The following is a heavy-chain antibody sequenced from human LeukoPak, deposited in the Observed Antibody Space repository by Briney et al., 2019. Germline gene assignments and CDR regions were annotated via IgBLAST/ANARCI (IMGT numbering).Heavy chain of an antibody. J-gene: IGHJ6*04. Sequence: GGALRVSSAASGFTFSTFGMHWVPPAPGRGRGWGVVTLNDGGVKYYADSVKGRLTICRDKSKNTLYLQMNSMRAEDTAVYYCAKERRGYSGYERSYYYYHGMDVWGKGTTVTVSS. CDR1: GFTFSTFG. V-gene: IGHV3-30*18. D-gene: IGHD5-12*01. CDR2: TLNDGGVK. CDR3: AKERRGYSGYERSYYYYHGMDV.